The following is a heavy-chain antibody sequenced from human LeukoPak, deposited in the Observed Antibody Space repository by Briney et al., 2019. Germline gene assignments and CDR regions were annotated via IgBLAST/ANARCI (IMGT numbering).Heavy chain of an antibody. Sequence: SETPSLTCTVSGGSISSYYWSWIRQPPGKGLEWIGYIYNDGSTNYSPSLRSRVAISVDTTKNQVSLKLTSLTAADTAVYYCAGDRYSSIWSYYWGQGTLVTVSS. D-gene: IGHD6-13*01. CDR3: AGDRYSSIWSYY. J-gene: IGHJ4*02. CDR2: IYNDGST. V-gene: IGHV4-59*03. CDR1: GGSISSYY.